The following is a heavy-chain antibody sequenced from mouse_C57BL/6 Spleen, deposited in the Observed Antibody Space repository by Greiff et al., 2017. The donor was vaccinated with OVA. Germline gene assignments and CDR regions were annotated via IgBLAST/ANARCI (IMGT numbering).Heavy chain of an antibody. CDR2: ISYDGSN. Sequence: VQLQESGPGLVKPSQSLSLTCSVTGYSITSGYYWNWIRQFPGNKLEWMGYISYDGSNNYNPSLKNRISITRDTSKNQFFLKLNSVTTEDTATYYCARDYYDYDAFDYWGQGTTLTVSS. CDR3: ARDYYDYDAFDY. J-gene: IGHJ2*01. V-gene: IGHV3-6*01. CDR1: GYSITSGYY. D-gene: IGHD2-4*01.